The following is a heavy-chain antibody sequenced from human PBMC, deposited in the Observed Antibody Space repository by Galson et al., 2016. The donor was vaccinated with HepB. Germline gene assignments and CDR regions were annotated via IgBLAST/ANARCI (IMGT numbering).Heavy chain of an antibody. CDR3: ARGGYSYGYGDEY. D-gene: IGHD5-18*01. J-gene: IGHJ4*02. CDR1: GESVTTGGYY. V-gene: IGHV4-31*03. Sequence: TLSLTCNVSGESVTTGGYYWSWIRQHPGKGLEWIGYIYSRVVTFYTPSLRSRVEISVDTSKNQFSLKLSSVTAADTAFYYCARGGYSYGYGDEYWGQGILVTVSS. CDR2: IYSRVVT.